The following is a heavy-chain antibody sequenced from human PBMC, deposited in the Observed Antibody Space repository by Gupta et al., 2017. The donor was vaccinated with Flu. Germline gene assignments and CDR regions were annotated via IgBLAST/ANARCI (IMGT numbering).Heavy chain of an antibody. J-gene: IGHJ4*02. V-gene: IGHV3-15*01. CDR2: IKSKTDGGTT. CDR3: TKESASGYSYAYEN. D-gene: IGHD5-18*01. Sequence: EVQLVESGGGLVKPGGSLRLSCAASGFTFSNAWRSWVRQAPGKGLWWVGRIKSKTDGGTTDYAAPVKGRLTISRDDSKNTLYLQMNSLKTEDTAVYYCTKESASGYSYAYENWGQGTLVTVSS. CDR1: GFTFSNAW.